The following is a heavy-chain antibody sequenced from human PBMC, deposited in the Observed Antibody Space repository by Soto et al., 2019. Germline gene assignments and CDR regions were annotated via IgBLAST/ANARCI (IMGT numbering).Heavy chain of an antibody. CDR3: ARDGWQMVRGVSISGGMDV. J-gene: IGHJ6*02. D-gene: IGHD3-10*01. Sequence: SETLSLTCTVSGGSISSGDYYWSWLRQPPGKGLEWIGYISYSGSAYYNPSLKSRFTISIDTSKKQFSLNLRSVTAADTAVYYCARDGWQMVRGVSISGGMDVWGQGTTVTVSS. CDR2: ISYSGSA. CDR1: GGSISSGDYY. V-gene: IGHV4-30-4*01.